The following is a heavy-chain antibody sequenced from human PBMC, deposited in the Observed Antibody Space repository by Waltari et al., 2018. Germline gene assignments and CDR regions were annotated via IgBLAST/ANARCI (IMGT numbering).Heavy chain of an antibody. CDR1: GGSISDYY. CDR3: ARGQGSGWPPNYYYGMDV. CDR2: IYYSGST. J-gene: IGHJ6*02. Sequence: QVQLQESGPGLVKPSETLSLTCTVSGGSISDYYWNWIRQPPGKGLEWIGYIYYSGSTKYNPSLESRVTISLETSKNQFSLNVRSVNTADTAIYYCARGQGSGWPPNYYYGMDVWGQGTTVTVSS. D-gene: IGHD6-19*01. V-gene: IGHV4-59*01.